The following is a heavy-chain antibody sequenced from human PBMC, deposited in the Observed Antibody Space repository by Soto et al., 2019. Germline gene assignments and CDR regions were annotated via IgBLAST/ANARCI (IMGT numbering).Heavy chain of an antibody. D-gene: IGHD3-10*01. J-gene: IGHJ6*02. CDR3: ARGQLLHYQYGLDV. V-gene: IGHV4-59*07. CDR1: GVPITTFY. Sequence: QVQLQESGPALVRPSDSLSLMCSVSGVPITTFYWSWIRQAPGKGLEYIGYIYYGGSTHYNPALKSRVTISVDTAKNEFSLNLRSVTAADTAAYYCARGQLLHYQYGLDVWGRGTTVIV. CDR2: IYYGGST.